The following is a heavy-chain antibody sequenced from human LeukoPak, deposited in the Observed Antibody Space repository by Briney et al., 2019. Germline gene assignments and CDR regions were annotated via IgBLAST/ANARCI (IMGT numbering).Heavy chain of an antibody. J-gene: IGHJ4*02. CDR1: GFTFSDYY. V-gene: IGHV3-11*01. CDR3: AREGGLMGVTTIDY. D-gene: IGHD2-8*01. CDR2: ISSSGSTR. Sequence: PGGSLRLSCAASGFTFSDYYMSWIRQAPGKGLEWASYISSSGSTRYYADSVKGRFTISRDNAKNSPYLQMNSLRAEDTAVYYCAREGGLMGVTTIDYWGQGTLVTVSS.